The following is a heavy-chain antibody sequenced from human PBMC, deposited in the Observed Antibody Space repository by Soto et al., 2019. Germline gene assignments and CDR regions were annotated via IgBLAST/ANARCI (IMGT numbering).Heavy chain of an antibody. CDR2: ISSSGSTI. V-gene: IGHV3-48*03. CDR3: AGALRYFDWRDYYGMDV. J-gene: IGHJ6*02. CDR1: GFTFSSYE. D-gene: IGHD3-9*01. Sequence: GGSLRLSCAASGFTFSSYEMNWVRQAPGKRLEWVSYISSSGSTIYYADSVKGRFTISRDNAKNSLYLQMNSLRAEDTAVYYCAGALRYFDWRDYYGMDVWGQGTTVTVSS.